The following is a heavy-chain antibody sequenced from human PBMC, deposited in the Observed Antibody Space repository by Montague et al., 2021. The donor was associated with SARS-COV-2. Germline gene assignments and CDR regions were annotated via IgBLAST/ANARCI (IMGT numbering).Heavy chain of an antibody. V-gene: IGHV4-59*08. CDR2: IYYSGST. CDR1: GGSISSYY. J-gene: IGHJ3*02. Sequence: SETLSLTCTVSGGSISSYYWSWIRQPPGKGLEWIGYIYYSGSTNYNPSLESRVTISVDTSKNQFSLKLSSVTAADTAVYYCARRALGYCSSTSCETAFDIWGQGTMVTVSS. D-gene: IGHD2-2*01. CDR3: ARRALGYCSSTSCETAFDI.